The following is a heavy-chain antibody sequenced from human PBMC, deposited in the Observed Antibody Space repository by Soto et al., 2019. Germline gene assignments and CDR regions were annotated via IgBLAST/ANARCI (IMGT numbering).Heavy chain of an antibody. D-gene: IGHD3-3*01. J-gene: IGHJ5*02. Sequence: GGSLRLSCAASGFTFSSYAMSWVRQAPGKGLEWVSAISGSSSTIYYADSVKGRFTISRDNAKNSLYLQMNSLRDEDTAVYYCARDASTYYDFWSGSSWFDPWGQGTLVTVSS. CDR2: ISGSSSTI. CDR3: ARDASTYYDFWSGSSWFDP. V-gene: IGHV3-48*02. CDR1: GFTFSSYA.